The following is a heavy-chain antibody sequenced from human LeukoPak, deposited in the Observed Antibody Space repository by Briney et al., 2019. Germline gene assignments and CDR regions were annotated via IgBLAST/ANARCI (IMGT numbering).Heavy chain of an antibody. V-gene: IGHV3-21*01. D-gene: IGHD3-10*01. J-gene: IGHJ6*03. CDR1: GFTFSSYS. CDR2: ISSSSSYI. Sequence: GGSLRLSCAASGFTFSSYSMNWVRQAPGKGLEWVSSISSSSSYIYYADSVKGRFTISRDSAKSSLYLQMNSLRAEDTAVYYCAKGFPLFGRLDYYMDVWGKGTTVTVSS. CDR3: AKGFPLFGRLDYYMDV.